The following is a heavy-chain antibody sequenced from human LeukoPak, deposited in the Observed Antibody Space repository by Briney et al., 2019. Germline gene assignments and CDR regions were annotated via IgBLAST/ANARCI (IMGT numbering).Heavy chain of an antibody. D-gene: IGHD3-22*01. J-gene: IGHJ5*02. CDR1: GYTFTSYG. CDR2: ISAYNGNT. Sequence: ASVKVSCKASGYTFTSYGISWVRQAPGQGLEWMGWISAYNGNTNYAQKFQGRVTMTRDTSISTAYMELSRLRSDDTAVYYCARPSDYYDSSGYYFAWGQGTLVTVSS. CDR3: ARPSDYYDSSGYYFA. V-gene: IGHV1-18*01.